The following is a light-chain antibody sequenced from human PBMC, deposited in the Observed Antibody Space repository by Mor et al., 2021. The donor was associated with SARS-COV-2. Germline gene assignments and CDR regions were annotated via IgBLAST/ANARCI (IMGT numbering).Light chain of an antibody. CDR3: QQYGSSPWT. CDR2: GAS. CDR1: QSVSSSS. Sequence: RASQSVSSSSLAWYQQKPGQAPSLLIYGASSRASGIPDRFSGSGSGTDFTLTISRLEPEDFAVYYCQQYGSSPWTFG. V-gene: IGKV3-20*01. J-gene: IGKJ1*01.